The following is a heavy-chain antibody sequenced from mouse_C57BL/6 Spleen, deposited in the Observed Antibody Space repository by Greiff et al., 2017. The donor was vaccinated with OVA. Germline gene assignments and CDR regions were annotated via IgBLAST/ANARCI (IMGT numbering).Heavy chain of an antibody. Sequence: DVQLVESGEGLVKPGGSLKLSCAASGFTFSSYAMSWVRQTPEKRLEWVAYISSGGDYIYYADTVKGRFTISRDNARNTLYLQMSSLKSEDTAMYYCTRDLYYSNYPGAMDYWGQGTSVTVSS. CDR1: GFTFSSYA. V-gene: IGHV5-9-1*02. CDR2: ISSGGDYI. CDR3: TRDLYYSNYPGAMDY. D-gene: IGHD2-5*01. J-gene: IGHJ4*01.